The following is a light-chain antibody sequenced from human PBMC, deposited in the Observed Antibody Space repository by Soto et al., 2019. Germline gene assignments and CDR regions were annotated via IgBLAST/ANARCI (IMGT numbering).Light chain of an antibody. J-gene: IGKJ4*01. CDR1: QSIASW. CDR3: QQASSFPLT. Sequence: DIQMTQSPSSVSASVGDRVTITCRASQSIASWLTWYQHKPGKAPKVLIYAASRLQSGVPSRISGSESGTTFTLTNSNLQPEDCATYYCQQASSFPLTFGGGTKVEIK. CDR2: AAS. V-gene: IGKV1-12*01.